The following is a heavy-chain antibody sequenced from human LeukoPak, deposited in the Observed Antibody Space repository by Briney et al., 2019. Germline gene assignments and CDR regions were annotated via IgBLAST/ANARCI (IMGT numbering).Heavy chain of an antibody. D-gene: IGHD2-15*01. V-gene: IGHV3-48*02. CDR1: GFTFSTSN. J-gene: IGHJ4*02. Sequence: PGGSLRLSCAASGFTFSTSNMNWVRQAPGMGLEWVSYISSGGTTIYYADSVKGRFTISRDNAKNSLYLQMNSLIDEDTAVYYCARVRCSAGTCSYFDYWGQGTLVTVSS. CDR2: ISSGGTTI. CDR3: ARVRCSAGTCSYFDY.